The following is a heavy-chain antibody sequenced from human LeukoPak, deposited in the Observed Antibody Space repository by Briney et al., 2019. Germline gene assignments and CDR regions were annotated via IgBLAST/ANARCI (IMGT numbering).Heavy chain of an antibody. V-gene: IGHV3-23*01. J-gene: IGHJ3*02. CDR2: ISGSGGST. Sequence: PGGSLRLSCAASGFTFSSYAMSWVRQAPGKGLEWVSAISGSGGSTYYADSVKGRFTISRDNSKNTLYLQMNSLRSDDTAVYYCARESAVPAAMARGAFDIWGQGTMVTVSS. D-gene: IGHD2-2*01. CDR3: ARESAVPAAMARGAFDI. CDR1: GFTFSSYA.